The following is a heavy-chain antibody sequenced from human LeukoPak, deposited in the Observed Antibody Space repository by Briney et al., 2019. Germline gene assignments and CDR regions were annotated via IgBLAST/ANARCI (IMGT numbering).Heavy chain of an antibody. CDR1: GFTFSNAW. CDR2: IKSKTDGGTT. V-gene: IGHV3-15*01. J-gene: IGHJ4*02. Sequence: GGSLRLSCAASGFTFSNAWMSWVRQAPGKGLEWVSRIKSKTDGGTTDYAAPVKGRFTTSRDNSKNTLYLQMNSLKTADTAVYYCTTEPGPFDSWGQGTLVTVSS. D-gene: IGHD1-14*01. CDR3: TTEPGPFDS.